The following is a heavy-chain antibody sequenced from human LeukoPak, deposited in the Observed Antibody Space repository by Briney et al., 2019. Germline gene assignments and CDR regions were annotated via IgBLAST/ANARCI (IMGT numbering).Heavy chain of an antibody. V-gene: IGHV3-23*01. CDR2: ISGSGGTT. D-gene: IGHD4-17*01. CDR1: GFTFSGYA. J-gene: IGHJ3*02. CDR3: AKVSTSGDDYHDAFDI. Sequence: GGSLRLSCAASGFTFSGYAMGWVRQAPGKGLEWVSGISGSGGTTYYADSVKGRFTISRDNSKNTLYLQMSSLRAEDTAVFYCAKVSTSGDDYHDAFDIWGQGTMVTVSP.